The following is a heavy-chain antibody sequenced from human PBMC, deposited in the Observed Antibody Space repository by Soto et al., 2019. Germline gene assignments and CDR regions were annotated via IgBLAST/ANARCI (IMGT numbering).Heavy chain of an antibody. D-gene: IGHD6-19*01. CDR2: IYYSGST. CDR1: GGSVSSGSYY. J-gene: IGHJ4*02. V-gene: IGHV4-61*01. CDR3: ARRLQWQLRPLDS. Sequence: SETLSLTCTVSGGSVSSGSYYWSWIRQPPGKGLEWIGYIYYSGSTNYNPSLKSRVTISVDTSKNQFSLKLTSVTAEDTAVYYCARRLQWQLRPLDSWGRGTLVTVSS.